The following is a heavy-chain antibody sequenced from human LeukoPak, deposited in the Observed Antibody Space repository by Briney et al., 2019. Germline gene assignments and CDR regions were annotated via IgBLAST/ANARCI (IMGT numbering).Heavy chain of an antibody. D-gene: IGHD2-21*01. V-gene: IGHV1-69*13. Sequence: ASVKVSCKASGGTFSNYAVSWVRQAPGQGLEWMGGIIPVFEKPNYARKFQDRVTITADESTATAYMELSSLTSEDTVIYFCARLGHCGETNCYSDFYYMDVWGKGTTVIVSS. CDR1: GGTFSNYA. CDR3: ARLGHCGETNCYSDFYYMDV. CDR2: IIPVFEKP. J-gene: IGHJ6*03.